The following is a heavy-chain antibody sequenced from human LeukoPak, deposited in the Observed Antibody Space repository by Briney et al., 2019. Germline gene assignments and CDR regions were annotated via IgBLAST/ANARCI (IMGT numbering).Heavy chain of an antibody. D-gene: IGHD5-12*01. V-gene: IGHV4-39*01. CDR3: ARHPRSRATPFY. CDR1: RGSISSSSYY. J-gene: IGHJ4*02. Sequence: PSETLSLTCTVSRGSISSSSYYWGWIRQPPGKGLEWIGSIYYSGSTYYNPSLKSRVTISVDTSKNQFSLKLSSVTAADTAVYYCARHPRSRATPFYWGQGTLVTVSS. CDR2: IYYSGST.